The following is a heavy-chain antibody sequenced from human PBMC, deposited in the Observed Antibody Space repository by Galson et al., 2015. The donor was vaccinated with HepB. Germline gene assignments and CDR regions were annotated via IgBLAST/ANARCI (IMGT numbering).Heavy chain of an antibody. J-gene: IGHJ4*02. Sequence: TLSLTCTVSGGSISSGGYYWSWIRQHPGKGLEWIGYIYYSGSTYYNPSLKSRVTISVDTSKNQFSLKLSSVTAADTAVYYCASGPHYYDSSGYYYPNWGQGTLVTVSS. CDR3: ASGPHYYDSSGYYYPN. CDR2: IYYSGST. D-gene: IGHD3-22*01. V-gene: IGHV4-31*03. CDR1: GGSISSGGYY.